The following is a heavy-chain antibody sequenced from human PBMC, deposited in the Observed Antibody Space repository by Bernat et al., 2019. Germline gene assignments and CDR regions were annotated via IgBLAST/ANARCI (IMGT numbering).Heavy chain of an antibody. CDR2: INAGGGRT. J-gene: IGHJ4*02. CDR3: GKDAEVCSGSTCYRPSNY. D-gene: IGHD2-15*01. Sequence: EVQLVESGGGLVQPGGSLRLSCEASGFTFSTYAMSWVRQAPGKGLEWVSGINAGGGRTYYADYVKGRFTISRDNSKNTVDLQMNSLRAEDTALYYCGKDAEVCSGSTCYRPSNYWGQGTLVTVSA. V-gene: IGHV3-23*04. CDR1: GFTFSTYA.